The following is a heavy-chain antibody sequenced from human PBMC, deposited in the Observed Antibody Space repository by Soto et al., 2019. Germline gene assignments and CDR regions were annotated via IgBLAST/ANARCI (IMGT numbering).Heavy chain of an antibody. CDR3: ARDLGRLWSSGCYFDY. CDR2: IKQDGSEK. CDR1: GFTFSSYW. D-gene: IGHD5-18*01. V-gene: IGHV3-7*05. Sequence: EVQLVESGGGLVQPGGSLRLSCAASGFTFSSYWMSWVRQAPGKGLEWVANIKQDGSEKYYVDSVKGRFTISRDNAKNSLYLQMNSLRAEDTAVYYCARDLGRLWSSGCYFDYWGQGTLVTVSS. J-gene: IGHJ4*02.